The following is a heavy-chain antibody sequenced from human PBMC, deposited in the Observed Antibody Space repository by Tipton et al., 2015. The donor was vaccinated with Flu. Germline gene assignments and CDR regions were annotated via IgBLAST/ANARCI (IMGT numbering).Heavy chain of an antibody. V-gene: IGHV4-34*01. D-gene: IGHD7-27*01. Sequence: LRLSCAVYGGSFSAYYWSWIRQPPGKGLEWVGGINHSGTTNYNPSLTSRVTISADTSKKQFSLKLTSVTAADTAVYYCASKVANWGVWEPLDYWGPGTLVTVSS. J-gene: IGHJ4*01. CDR2: INHSGTT. CDR3: ASKVANWGVWEPLDY. CDR1: GGSFSAYY.